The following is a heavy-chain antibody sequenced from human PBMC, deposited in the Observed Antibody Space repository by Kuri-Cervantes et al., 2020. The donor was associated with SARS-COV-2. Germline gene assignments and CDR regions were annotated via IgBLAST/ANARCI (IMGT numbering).Heavy chain of an antibody. CDR2: MNPNSGNT. D-gene: IGHD2-15*01. CDR3: ASLKPKVVGYCSGGSCFLDGFDP. V-gene: IGHV1-8*01. CDR1: GYTFTSYD. Sequence: ASVKVSCKASGYTFTSYDTNWVRQATGQGLEWMGWMNPNSGNTGYAQKFQGRVTMTRNTSISTAYMELSSLRSEDTAVYYCASLKPKVVGYCSGGSCFLDGFDPWGQGTLVTVSS. J-gene: IGHJ5*02.